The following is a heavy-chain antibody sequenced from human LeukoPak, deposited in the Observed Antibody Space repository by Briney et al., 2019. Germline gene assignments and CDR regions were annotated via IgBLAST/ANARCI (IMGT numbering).Heavy chain of an antibody. Sequence: GGSLRLSCAASGCTFSSYAMSWVRQAPGKGLEWVSAISGSGGSTYYADSVKGRFTISRDNSKNTLYLQMNSLRAEDTAVYYCAKSYYGDPIDYYYFDYWGQGTLVTVSS. J-gene: IGHJ4*02. CDR3: AKSYYGDPIDYYYFDY. V-gene: IGHV3-23*01. CDR1: GCTFSSYA. D-gene: IGHD4-17*01. CDR2: ISGSGGST.